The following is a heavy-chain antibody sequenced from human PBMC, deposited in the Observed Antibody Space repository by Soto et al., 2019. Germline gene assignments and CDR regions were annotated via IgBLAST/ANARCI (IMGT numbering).Heavy chain of an antibody. Sequence: GGSLRLSCAASGFTCSSYAMHWVRQAPGKGLEWVAVISYDGSNKYYADSVKGRFTISRDNSKNTLYLQMNSLRAEDTAVYYCARSPSMTTVSLDYWGQGTLVTVSS. CDR2: ISYDGSNK. V-gene: IGHV3-30-3*01. D-gene: IGHD4-17*01. CDR3: ARSPSMTTVSLDY. CDR1: GFTCSSYA. J-gene: IGHJ4*02.